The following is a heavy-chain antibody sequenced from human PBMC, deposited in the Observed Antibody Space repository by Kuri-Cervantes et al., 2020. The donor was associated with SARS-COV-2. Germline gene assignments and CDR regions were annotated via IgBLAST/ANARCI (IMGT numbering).Heavy chain of an antibody. J-gene: IGHJ6*02. CDR3: ARDGGATAGTYYYYGMDV. CDR2: ISGSGGST. V-gene: IGHV3-23*01. Sequence: GESLKISCAASGFTFSSYAMSWVRQAPGKGLEWVSAISGSGGSTYYADSVKGRFTISRDNSKNTLYLQMNSLRAEDTAVYYCARDGGATAGTYYYYGMDVWGQGTTVTVSS. CDR1: GFTFSSYA. D-gene: IGHD6-13*01.